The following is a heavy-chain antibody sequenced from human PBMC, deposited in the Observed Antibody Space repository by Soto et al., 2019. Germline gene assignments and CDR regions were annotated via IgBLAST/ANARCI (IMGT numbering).Heavy chain of an antibody. V-gene: IGHV4-4*02. J-gene: IGHJ4*02. CDR1: GGSISGINW. D-gene: IGHD4-17*01. CDR2: IYHSGST. CDR3: TTPWGPTTVTTH. Sequence: QVQLQESGPGLVKPSGTLSLTCAVSGGSISGINWWTWVRQPPGKGLEWIGEIYHSGSTNYNPSLKSRVTISVDKSKNQFSLRLNYVTAADTAVYYCTTPWGPTTVTTHWGPGTLVTVSS.